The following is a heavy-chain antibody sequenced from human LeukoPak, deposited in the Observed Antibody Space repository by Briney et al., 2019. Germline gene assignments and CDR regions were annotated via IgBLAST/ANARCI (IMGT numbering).Heavy chain of an antibody. CDR2: INHSGST. CDR1: GGSFSGYY. V-gene: IGHV4-34*01. CDR3: ARGFVLEQLASSYYIDY. J-gene: IGHJ4*02. D-gene: IGHD6-6*01. Sequence: PSETLSLTCAVYGGSFSGYYWSWIRQPPGKGLEWIGEINHSGSTNYNPSLKSRVTISVDTSKNQFSLKLSSVTAADTAVYYCARGFVLEQLASSYYIDYWGQGTLVTVSS.